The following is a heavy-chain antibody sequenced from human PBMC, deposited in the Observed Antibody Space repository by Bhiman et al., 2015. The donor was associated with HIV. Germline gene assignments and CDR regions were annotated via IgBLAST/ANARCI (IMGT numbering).Heavy chain of an antibody. CDR3: AREGYYDFWGRTGFDY. V-gene: IGHV3-48*03. CDR2: ISSSGSTT. J-gene: IGHJ4*02. D-gene: IGHD3-3*01. Sequence: EVQLVESGGGLVQSGGSLRLSCAASGFTFSSYEMNWVRQAPGKGLEWVSYISSSGSTTNYADSVKGRFTISRDNAKNSLYLQMNSLRAEDTAVYYCAREGYYDFWGRTGFDYWGQGTLVTVSS. CDR1: GFTFSSYE.